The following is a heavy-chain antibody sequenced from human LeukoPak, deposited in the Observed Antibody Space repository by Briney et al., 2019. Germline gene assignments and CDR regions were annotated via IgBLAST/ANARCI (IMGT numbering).Heavy chain of an antibody. J-gene: IGHJ6*03. CDR1: GFTFSAYW. V-gene: IGHV3-7*01. D-gene: IGHD2-21*01. Sequence: PVGSLRLSCAASGFTFSAYWIIWVRQVLGKGLQWGADIKYDASDEYYVDSVKGRFTNYRDNVKHSLYLPMHSLRPEDTTVYYCERLNCGVGTCYYYYMDVWGTGTKVTVSS. CDR2: IKYDASDE. CDR3: ERLNCGVGTCYYYYMDV.